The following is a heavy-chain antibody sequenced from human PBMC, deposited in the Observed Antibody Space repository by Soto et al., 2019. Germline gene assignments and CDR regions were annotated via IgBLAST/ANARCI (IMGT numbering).Heavy chain of an antibody. D-gene: IGHD2-15*01. CDR2: IYHIGNT. Sequence: ASETLSLTCAVSGGSISSGGYSWTWIRHPPGKGLEWIGYIYHIGNTYYNPSLKSRVTISGYTSKNQFTLNLSSVTAADTAVYYCASNVAAADALDVWGQGLMITV. V-gene: IGHV4-30-2*01. CDR3: ASNVAAADALDV. CDR1: GGSISSGGYS. J-gene: IGHJ3*01.